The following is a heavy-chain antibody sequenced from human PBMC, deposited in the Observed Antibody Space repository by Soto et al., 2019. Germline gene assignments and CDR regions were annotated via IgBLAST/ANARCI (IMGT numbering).Heavy chain of an antibody. CDR2: IRISGGNT. CDR3: ANEIRPNDY. D-gene: IGHD4-17*01. V-gene: IGHV3-23*01. J-gene: IGHJ4*02. Sequence: EVQLLESGGGLVQPGGSLRLSCAASGLPFSSHAMSWVRQAPGKGLEWVSSIRISGGNTYYADSVRGRFTISRDNSKNTLYLHMNSLTAEDTAIYYCANEIRPNDYWGQGTLVTVSS. CDR1: GLPFSSHA.